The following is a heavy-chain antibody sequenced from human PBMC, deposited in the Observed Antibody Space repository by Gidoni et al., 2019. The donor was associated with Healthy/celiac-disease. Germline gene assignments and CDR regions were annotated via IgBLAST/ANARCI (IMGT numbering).Heavy chain of an antibody. CDR2: ISSSSSYI. Sequence: EVQLVESGGCLVKPGGSLRLSCAASGFTFSSYSMNWVRQAPGKGLEWVSSISSSSSYIYYADSVKGRFTISRDNAKNSLYLQMNSLRAEDTAVYYCARDRLGIAAAGTTYCFDYWGQGTLVTVSS. D-gene: IGHD6-13*01. CDR3: ARDRLGIAAAGTTYCFDY. CDR1: GFTFSSYS. V-gene: IGHV3-21*01. J-gene: IGHJ4*02.